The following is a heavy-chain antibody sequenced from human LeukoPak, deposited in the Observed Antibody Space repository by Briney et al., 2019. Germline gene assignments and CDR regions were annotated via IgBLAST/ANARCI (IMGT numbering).Heavy chain of an antibody. J-gene: IGHJ4*02. CDR1: GFTFSGSA. CDR2: VRSKAHNYAT. D-gene: IGHD3-3*01. Sequence: GGSLRLSCAASGFTFSGSAMHWVRQASGKWLEWVGHVRSKAHNYATAYAVSVKGRFTISRDDSKNTAYLQMNSLKTEDTAVYYCTSVYGDLWSGYYCWGQGTLVTVSS. V-gene: IGHV3-73*01. CDR3: TSVYGDLWSGYYC.